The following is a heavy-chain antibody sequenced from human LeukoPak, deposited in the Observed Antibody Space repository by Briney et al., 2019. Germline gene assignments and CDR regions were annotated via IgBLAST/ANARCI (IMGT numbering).Heavy chain of an antibody. J-gene: IGHJ4*02. CDR1: GGSISNYY. CDR3: ARAYSSGGSCYSKYFDY. Sequence: SETLSLTCTVSGGSISNYYWSWIRQPPGKGLEWIGYIYYSGSTNYNPSLKSRVAISVDTSKNQFSLKLSSVTAADTAVYYCARAYSSGGSCYSKYFDYWGQGTLVTVSS. V-gene: IGHV4-59*01. D-gene: IGHD2-15*01. CDR2: IYYSGST.